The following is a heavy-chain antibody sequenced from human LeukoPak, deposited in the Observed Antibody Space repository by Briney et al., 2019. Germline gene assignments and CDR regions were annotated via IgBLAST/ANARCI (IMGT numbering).Heavy chain of an antibody. J-gene: IGHJ4*02. D-gene: IGHD3-22*01. Sequence: GGSLRLSCAASGFTFSTFWMSWVRKAPGKGLERVANIKEDGSEKYYVDSVKGRFTISRDSAKNSLYLQMNSLRAEDTAVYYCATSSGSRGLYFDFWGQGTLVTVSS. CDR2: IKEDGSEK. CDR3: ATSSGSRGLYFDF. V-gene: IGHV3-7*01. CDR1: GFTFSTFW.